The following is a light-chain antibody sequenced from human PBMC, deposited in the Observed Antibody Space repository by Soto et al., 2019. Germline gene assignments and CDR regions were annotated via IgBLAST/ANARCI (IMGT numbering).Light chain of an antibody. V-gene: IGKV3-11*01. CDR1: QSVSSN. CDR3: QQPRNT. J-gene: IGKJ5*01. Sequence: EKVITQSPATLSVSPGARATLSCRASQSVSSNLAWYQQKPGQAPRLLIYDASNRATGIPARFSGSGSGTDFTLTISSLEPEDVAVYYCQQPRNTFGQGTRLEIK. CDR2: DAS.